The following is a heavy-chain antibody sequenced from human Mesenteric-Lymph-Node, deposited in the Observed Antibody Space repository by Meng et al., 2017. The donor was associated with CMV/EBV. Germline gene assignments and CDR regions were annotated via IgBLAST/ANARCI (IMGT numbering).Heavy chain of an antibody. CDR1: GDSINHYY. V-gene: IGHV4-59*08. Sequence: SGDSINHYYWSWVRQPPGKGLEWIGYVYYRGSTNYNPSLKSRVTISVDTSKNQFSLRLTSLTAADSAVYYCARRGQTSGWPEIYFDFWGQGSLVTVSS. CDR2: VYYRGST. D-gene: IGHD6-19*01. CDR3: ARRGQTSGWPEIYFDF. J-gene: IGHJ4*02.